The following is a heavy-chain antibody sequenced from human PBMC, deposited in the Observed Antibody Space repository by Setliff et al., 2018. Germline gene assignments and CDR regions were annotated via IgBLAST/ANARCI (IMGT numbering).Heavy chain of an antibody. V-gene: IGHV3-7*01. Sequence: PGGSLRLSCVASGFTFSSYWMSWVRQAPGKGLEWVANIKQDGSEKYYVDSVKGRFTISRDNAKNSLYLQMNSLRAEDTAMYYCARGHTIGALLRHFDCWGQGTLVTVSS. CDR2: IKQDGSEK. CDR1: GFTFSSYW. D-gene: IGHD1-1*01. J-gene: IGHJ4*02. CDR3: ARGHTIGALLRHFDC.